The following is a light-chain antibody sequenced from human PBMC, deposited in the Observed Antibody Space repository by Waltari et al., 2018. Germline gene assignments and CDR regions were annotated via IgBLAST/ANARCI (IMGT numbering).Light chain of an antibody. CDR1: IGDVADYDT. J-gene: IGLJ3*02. Sequence: HSALTQPASVSGSPGQSITIPSPGPIGDVADYDTVSWYKQRPGKAPTLMIYEVKKRPSGVSNRCSGSKSGNTASLTISGLQAEDEADYYCSSYISSITSWVFGGGTKVTVL. V-gene: IGLV2-14*01. CDR2: EVK. CDR3: SSYISSITSWV.